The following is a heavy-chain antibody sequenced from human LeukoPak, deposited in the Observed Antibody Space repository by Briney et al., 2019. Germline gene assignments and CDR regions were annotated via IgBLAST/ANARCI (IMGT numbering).Heavy chain of an antibody. V-gene: IGHV3-48*03. Sequence: GGSLRLSCAASGFTFSSYEMDWVRQAPGKGLEWVSHSSSSGSTIYYAGSVKGRFTISRDNAKNSVYLQMNSLRDEDTALYSCARAQTMFWEFDGFDIWGRGTKVTVSS. CDR2: SSSSGSTI. CDR3: ARAQTMFWEFDGFDI. CDR1: GFTFSSYE. D-gene: IGHD3-10*02. J-gene: IGHJ3*02.